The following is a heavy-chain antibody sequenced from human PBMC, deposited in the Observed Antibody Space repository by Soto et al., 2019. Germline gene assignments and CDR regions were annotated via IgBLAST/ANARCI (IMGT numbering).Heavy chain of an antibody. CDR3: ATEGDYY. V-gene: IGHV1-2*02. CDR2: INPNSGGT. Sequence: QVQLVQSGAEVKKPGASVKVSCKASGYSFSVYNIHWVRQAPGQGLEWMGWINPNSGGTNSAQKFQGRVTMTRDMSISTAYMELIRLRSDDTPVYYCATEGDYYWGQGTLVTVSS. CDR1: GYSFSVYN. J-gene: IGHJ4*02. D-gene: IGHD3-16*01.